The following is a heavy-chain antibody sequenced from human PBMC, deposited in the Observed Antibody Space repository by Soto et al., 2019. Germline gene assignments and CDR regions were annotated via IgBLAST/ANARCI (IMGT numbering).Heavy chain of an antibody. Sequence: ASVKVSCKASGFTFTNYYIHWVRQAPGQGLEWMGLINPSGGGTFYAQKFQGRVTVTRDTSTGTVYMELSNLRSEDTAVYYCAKEHYYDSSGPEDYWGQGTLVTVAS. V-gene: IGHV1-46*01. CDR2: INPSGGGT. CDR1: GFTFTNYY. D-gene: IGHD3-22*01. CDR3: AKEHYYDSSGPEDY. J-gene: IGHJ4*02.